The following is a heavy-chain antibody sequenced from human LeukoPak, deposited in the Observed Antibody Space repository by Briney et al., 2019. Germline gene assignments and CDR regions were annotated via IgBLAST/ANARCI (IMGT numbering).Heavy chain of an antibody. CDR2: INPNSGGT. J-gene: IGHJ4*02. Sequence: ASVKVSCKASGYTFTGYYMHWVRQAPGQGLEWMGRINPNSGGTNYAQKFQGRVTMSTDTSTSTAYMELRSLRSDDRAVYFCAREGGLRSVYDSTGYQGVTDYWGQGTLVTISS. V-gene: IGHV1-2*06. CDR3: AREGGLRSVYDSTGYQGVTDY. D-gene: IGHD3-22*01. CDR1: GYTFTGYY.